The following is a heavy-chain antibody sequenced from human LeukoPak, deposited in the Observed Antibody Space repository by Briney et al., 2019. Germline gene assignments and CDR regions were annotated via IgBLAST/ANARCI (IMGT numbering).Heavy chain of an antibody. J-gene: IGHJ4*02. CDR3: ARVNDYVWGSYRYFDY. CDR1: GGSFSGYY. D-gene: IGHD3-16*02. Sequence: SETLSLTCAVYGGSFSGYYWSWIRQPPGKGLEWIGEINHSGSTNYNPTLKSRVTISVDTSKNQFSLKLSSVTAADTAVYYCARVNDYVWGSYRYFDYWGQGTLVTVSS. CDR2: INHSGST. V-gene: IGHV4-34*01.